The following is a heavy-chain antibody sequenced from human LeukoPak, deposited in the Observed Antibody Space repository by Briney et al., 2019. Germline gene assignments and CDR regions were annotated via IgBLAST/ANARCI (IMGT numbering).Heavy chain of an antibody. CDR3: ARDRGGYCSSTSCYAGYWFDP. Sequence: SQTLSLTCTASGDSISSGNYYWTWIRQPAGKGLEWIGHIYTSRSTNYNPSLKSRVTISVDTSKNQFSLKLSSVTAADTAVYYCARDRGGYCSSTSCYAGYWFDPWGQGTLVTVSS. D-gene: IGHD2-2*01. CDR1: GDSISSGNYY. V-gene: IGHV4-61*09. J-gene: IGHJ5*02. CDR2: IYTSRST.